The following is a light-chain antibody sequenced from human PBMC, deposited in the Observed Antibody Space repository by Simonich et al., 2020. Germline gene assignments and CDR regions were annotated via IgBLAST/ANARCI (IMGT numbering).Light chain of an antibody. CDR2: AAS. J-gene: IGKJ1*01. V-gene: IGKV1-39*01. Sequence: DIQMTQSPSSLSASVGDRVNIPCRASQSISSYLNWYQQKPGKATKLLIYAASSLQSGVPSRFSGSGSGTDFTLTISSLQPEDFATYYCQQSYSTPWTFGQGTKVEIK. CDR1: QSISSY. CDR3: QQSYSTPWT.